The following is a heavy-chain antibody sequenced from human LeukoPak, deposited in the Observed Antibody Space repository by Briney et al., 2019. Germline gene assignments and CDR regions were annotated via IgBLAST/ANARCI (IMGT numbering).Heavy chain of an antibody. J-gene: IGHJ4*02. CDR1: GFTFKIYS. V-gene: IGHV3-21*01. CDR3: ARDDTSAHFFDY. CDR2: ITSSSHM. D-gene: IGHD3-10*01. Sequence: GGPLRLSCAASGFTFKIYSMNWVRQAPGKGLEWVSSITSSSHMYYADSVKGRFTISRDNAKNSLYLQMNTLRAEDTAVYYCARDDTSAHFFDYWGQGTLITVSS.